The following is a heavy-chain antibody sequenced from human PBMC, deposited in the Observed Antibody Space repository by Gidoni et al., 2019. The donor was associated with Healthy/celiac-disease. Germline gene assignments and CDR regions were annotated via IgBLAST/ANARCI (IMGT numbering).Heavy chain of an antibody. CDR3: AREIGLRARPTTHYYNGMDV. Sequence: EVQLVESDGGFVQPGGSLRLSCAASGFTFISYWMSWVRQGPGKGWEWVANIKKDGSEKYYVDSVKGRFTISRDKAKNSLYLQMNSLRAEDTAVYYCAREIGLRARPTTHYYNGMDVWGQGTTGTVSS. J-gene: IGHJ6*02. V-gene: IGHV3-7*01. CDR2: IKKDGSEK. CDR1: GFTFISYW. D-gene: IGHD6-6*01.